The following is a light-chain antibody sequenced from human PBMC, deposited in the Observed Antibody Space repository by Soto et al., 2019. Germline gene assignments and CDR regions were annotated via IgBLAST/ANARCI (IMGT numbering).Light chain of an antibody. J-gene: IGLJ1*01. Sequence: QSVLTQPRSVSGSPGQSVTISCTGTSSDVGGHNYVSWYQQHPGKAPKLMIYDVSKRPSGVPDRFSGSKSGNTASLTISGLQAEDEADYYCCSYAGSYTGVFGTGTKLTVL. CDR1: SSDVGGHNY. V-gene: IGLV2-11*01. CDR2: DVS. CDR3: CSYAGSYTGV.